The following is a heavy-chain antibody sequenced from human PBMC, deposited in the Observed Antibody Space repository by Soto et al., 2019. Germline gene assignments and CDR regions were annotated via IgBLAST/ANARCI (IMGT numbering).Heavy chain of an antibody. J-gene: IGHJ4*02. CDR1: GFTFNNYW. D-gene: IGHD3-10*01. CDR3: ARDRIAGSGSCDN. V-gene: IGHV3-74*01. Sequence: EVQLVESGGGLVQPGGSLRLACAASGFTFNNYWMHWVRQAPGKGLEWVSRIKTDGSSPNYADFVKGRFTISSDNAKNTLYLQMNSLRAEDTAVYYCARDRIAGSGSCDNWDQGTLVTVSS. CDR2: IKTDGSSP.